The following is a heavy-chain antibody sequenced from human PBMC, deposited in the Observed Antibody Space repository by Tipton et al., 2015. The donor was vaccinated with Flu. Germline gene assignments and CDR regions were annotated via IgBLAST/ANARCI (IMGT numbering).Heavy chain of an antibody. CDR3: AASDAEGGWLGNY. V-gene: IGHV5-51*03. D-gene: IGHD3-10*01. CDR2: IYPGDSDA. CDR1: GYNFANYW. Sequence: QLVQSGAEVKKPGESLKISCKGSGYNFANYWIAWVRQSPGKGLEWMGFIYPGDSDARYSPSFQGQVTISADKSLSTAFLQWDNLKASDSATYFWAASDAEGGWLGNYWGQGTLVTVSS. J-gene: IGHJ4*02.